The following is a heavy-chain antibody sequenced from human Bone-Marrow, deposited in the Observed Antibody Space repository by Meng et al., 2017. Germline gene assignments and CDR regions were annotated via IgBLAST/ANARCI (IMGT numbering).Heavy chain of an antibody. CDR1: GFTVSSNY. V-gene: IGHV3-53*01. D-gene: IGHD5-12*01. J-gene: IGHJ5*02. CDR2: IYSGGST. Sequence: GESLKISCAASGFTVSSNYMSWVRQAPGKGLEWVSVIYSGGSTYYADSVKGRFTISRDNSKNTLYLQMNSLRAEDTAVYYCARDPYGGYGPNWFDPWGQGTLVTVSS. CDR3: ARDPYGGYGPNWFDP.